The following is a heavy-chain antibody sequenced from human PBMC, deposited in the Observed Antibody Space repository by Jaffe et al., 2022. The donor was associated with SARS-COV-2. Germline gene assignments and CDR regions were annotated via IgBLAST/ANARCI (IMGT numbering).Heavy chain of an antibody. D-gene: IGHD3-10*01. V-gene: IGHV4-31*03. CDR2: IYYSNT. CDR1: GGSINSGGDY. CDR3: ARDNGASGIGSFDY. J-gene: IGHJ4*02. Sequence: QVLLQESGPGLVKPSQTLSLTCTVSGGSINSGGDYWNWIRQHPGRGLEWIGYIYYSNTYFNPSLKSRVTISVDTSKNQFSLNLNSVTAADTAVYYCARDNGASGIGSFDYWGQGTLVTVSS.